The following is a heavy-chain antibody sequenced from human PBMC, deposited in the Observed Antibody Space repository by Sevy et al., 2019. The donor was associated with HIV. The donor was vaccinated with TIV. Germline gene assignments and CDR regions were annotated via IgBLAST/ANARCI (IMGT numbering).Heavy chain of an antibody. CDR2: INPNSGGT. CDR3: AKDRVAVPGWGADAKYFHH. V-gene: IGHV1-2*06. J-gene: IGHJ1*01. Sequence: ASVKVSCKASGYTFTGYYMYWVRQAPGQGLEWMGRINPNSGGTNYAQKFQGRVTMTRDTSISTAYMELSRLTSDDTAVYYCAKDRVAVPGWGADAKYFHHWGRGTLVTVSS. CDR1: GYTFTGYY. D-gene: IGHD6-19*01.